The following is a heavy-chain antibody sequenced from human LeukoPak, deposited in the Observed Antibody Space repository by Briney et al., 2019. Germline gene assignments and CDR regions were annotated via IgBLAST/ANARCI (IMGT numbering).Heavy chain of an antibody. CDR3: ARVVDVPGIAVAGNDY. V-gene: IGHV3-21*01. CDR2: ISSSSNYI. J-gene: IGHJ4*02. D-gene: IGHD6-19*01. CDR1: GFTFSSYR. Sequence: PGGSLRLSCAASGFTFSSYRMNWVRQAPGKGLEWVSSISSSSNYIYYADSVKGRFTISRDNARNSLYLQMNSLRAEDTAVYYCARVVDVPGIAVAGNDYWGQGTLVTVSP.